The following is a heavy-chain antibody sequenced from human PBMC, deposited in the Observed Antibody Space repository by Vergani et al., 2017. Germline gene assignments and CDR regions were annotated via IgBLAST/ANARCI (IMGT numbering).Heavy chain of an antibody. J-gene: IGHJ4*02. CDR1: GFTFSSYS. Sequence: EVQLVESGGGLVKPGGSLRLSCAASGFTFSSYSMNWVRQAPGKGLEWVSSISSSSSYIYYADSVKGRFTISRDNAKNTLYLQMNSLRAEDTAVYYCAKDPSSGLIRYFDYWGQGTLVTVSS. D-gene: IGHD6-19*01. CDR2: ISSSSSYI. V-gene: IGHV3-21*01. CDR3: AKDPSSGLIRYFDY.